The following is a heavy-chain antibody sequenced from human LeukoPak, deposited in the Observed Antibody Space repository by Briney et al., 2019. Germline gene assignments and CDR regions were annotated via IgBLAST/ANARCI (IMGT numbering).Heavy chain of an antibody. D-gene: IGHD6-13*01. CDR1: GFTFSSYG. J-gene: IGHJ4*02. V-gene: IGHV3-30*18. Sequence: PGRSLRLSCAASGFTFSSYGMHWVRQAPGRGLEWVAVISYDGSNKYYADSVKGRFTISRDNSKNTLYLQMNSLRAEDTAVYYCAKWVRPYRSSWSYDYFDYWGQGTLVTVSS. CDR2: ISYDGSNK. CDR3: AKWVRPYRSSWSYDYFDY.